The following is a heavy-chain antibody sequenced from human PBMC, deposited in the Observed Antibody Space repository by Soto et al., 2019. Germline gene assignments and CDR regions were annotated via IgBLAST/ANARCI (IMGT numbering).Heavy chain of an antibody. V-gene: IGHV3-11*01. Sequence: GGSLRLSSAASGFTFSDYYMSWVRQAPGKVLEWVSYISSSSSTIYYADSVKGRFTISRDNAKNPLYLQMNSPRAEDTAVYYCASKQLVLGDGFDIWGQGTMVTVSS. J-gene: IGHJ3*02. CDR1: GFTFSDYY. CDR3: ASKQLVLGDGFDI. D-gene: IGHD6-13*01. CDR2: ISSSSSTI.